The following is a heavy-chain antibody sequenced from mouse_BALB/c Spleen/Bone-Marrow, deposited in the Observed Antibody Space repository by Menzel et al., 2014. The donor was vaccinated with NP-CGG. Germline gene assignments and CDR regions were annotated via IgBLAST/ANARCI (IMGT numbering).Heavy chain of an antibody. CDR1: GYSFTNYW. CDR2: IHPSDSET. D-gene: IGHD2-1*01. V-gene: IGHV1-74*01. Sequence: QVQLQQSGAELVRPGASVKLSCKASGYSFTNYWMNWVKQRPGQGLEWIGMIHPSDSETRLNQKFKDKATLTVDKSSSTAYIQLTSPTSGDSAVYYCARFGNYEGFAYWGQGTLVTVSA. J-gene: IGHJ3*01. CDR3: ARFGNYEGFAY.